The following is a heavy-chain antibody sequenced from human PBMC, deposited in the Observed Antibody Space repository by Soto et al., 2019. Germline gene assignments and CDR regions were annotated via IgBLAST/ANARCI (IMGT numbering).Heavy chain of an antibody. V-gene: IGHV4-30-4*01. Sequence: QVQLLESGPGLVKPSQTLSLTCSVSGDSISTVDYFWAWVRQPPGQARESIGYIYKSATTYYNPSFESRVAISLDTSKSQFSLNVTSLTAADTAVYFCARGRYCLTGRCFPNWFDSWGQGTLVTVSS. CDR2: IYKSATT. CDR1: GDSISTVDYF. CDR3: ARGRYCLTGRCFPNWFDS. J-gene: IGHJ5*01. D-gene: IGHD2-15*01.